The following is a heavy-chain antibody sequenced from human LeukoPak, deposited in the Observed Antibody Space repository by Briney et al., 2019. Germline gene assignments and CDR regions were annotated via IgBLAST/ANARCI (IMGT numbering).Heavy chain of an antibody. CDR3: ARGEYYYDGGY. V-gene: IGHV3-7*03. CDR1: GLTFSSYW. D-gene: IGHD3-22*01. CDR2: IKQDGSQK. J-gene: IGHJ4*02. Sequence: PGGSLRPSCAASGLTFSSYWMSWVRQAPGKGLEWVANIKQDGSQKYYVDSVRGRFTISRDNAKNSLYLQMNSLRVEDTAVYYCARGEYYYDGGYWGQGTLVTVSS.